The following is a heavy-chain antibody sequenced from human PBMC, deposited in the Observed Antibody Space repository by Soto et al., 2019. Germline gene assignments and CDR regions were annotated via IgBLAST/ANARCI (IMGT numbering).Heavy chain of an antibody. CDR3: TLIGRDYSAFDI. D-gene: IGHD3-10*01. V-gene: IGHV3-49*04. CDR2: IRSKAYGGTT. Sequence: PGGSLRLSCTASGFTFGGYAMSWVRQAPGKGLEWVGFIRSKAYGGTTEYAASVKGRFTISRDDSKSIAYLQMNSLKTEGTAVYYCTLIGRDYSAFDIWGQGTMVTVSS. J-gene: IGHJ3*02. CDR1: GFTFGGYA.